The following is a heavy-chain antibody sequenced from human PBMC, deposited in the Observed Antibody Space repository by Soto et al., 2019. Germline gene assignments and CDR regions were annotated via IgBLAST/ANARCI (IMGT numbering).Heavy chain of an antibody. CDR2: INPSGSST. D-gene: IGHD3-9*01. CDR3: ARALRLLTQAGAIDV. CDR1: GYTFTSYY. J-gene: IGHJ6*02. V-gene: IGHV1-46*01. Sequence: ASVKVSCKASGYTFTSYYIHWVRQAPGQGLEWMGLINPSGSSTSYGQKFQGRVTMTRDTSTSTVYMEMSSLRSEDTAVYYCARALRLLTQAGAIDVWGQGTTVTVSS.